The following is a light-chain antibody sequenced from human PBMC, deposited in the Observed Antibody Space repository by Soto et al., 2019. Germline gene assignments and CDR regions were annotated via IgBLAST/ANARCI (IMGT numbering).Light chain of an antibody. CDR1: NSNIGAGFD. J-gene: IGLJ2*01. V-gene: IGLV1-40*01. CDR3: CSYTNTRSVI. CDR2: DNK. Sequence: QSVLTQPPSVSGAPGQRVTISCTGINSNIGAGFDVHWYQQLPGTAPKLLIYDNKNRPSGVPDRFSGSKSGTSASLAITGLQAEDEADYYCCSYTNTRSVIFGGGTKLTVL.